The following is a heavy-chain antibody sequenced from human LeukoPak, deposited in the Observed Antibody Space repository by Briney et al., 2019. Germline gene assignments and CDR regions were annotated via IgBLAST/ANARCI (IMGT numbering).Heavy chain of an antibody. CDR3: AKKRYEDGTSSPGYLDV. Sequence: GGSLRLSCAASGFTFTSFAMNWARQAPGKGLEWVSVISGSGHTTHYADSVKGRFTISRDNFKNTLFLQMNSLRAEDTAVYYCAKKRYEDGTSSPGYLDVWGQGTTVTVSS. V-gene: IGHV3-23*01. J-gene: IGHJ6*02. CDR2: ISGSGHTT. CDR1: GFTFTSFA. D-gene: IGHD1-1*01.